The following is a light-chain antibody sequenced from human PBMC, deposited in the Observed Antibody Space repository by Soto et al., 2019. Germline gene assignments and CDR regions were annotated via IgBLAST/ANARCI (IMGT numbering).Light chain of an antibody. J-gene: IGKJ1*01. V-gene: IGKV1-5*03. Sequence: IQMTQSPSTLSGSVGDRVTITCRASQTISSWLAWYQQKPGKAPKLLIYKASTLKSGVPSRFSGSGSGTEFTLTISRLQPYDFATDYCQHYTSYSDAFGQGTKVELK. CDR1: QTISSW. CDR2: KAS. CDR3: QHYTSYSDA.